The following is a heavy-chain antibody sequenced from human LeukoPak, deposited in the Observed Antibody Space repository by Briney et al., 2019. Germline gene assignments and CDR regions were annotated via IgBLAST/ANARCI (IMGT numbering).Heavy chain of an antibody. CDR3: ARHGSSTGTQRGWFDP. V-gene: IGHV4-39*01. Sequence: SETLSLTCTVSDASISSTGYYWAWIRQPPGKGLEWIGSLYYCGSTYSNPSLRSRVSISMDTSKNQFSLILKSAAASDTAVYYCARHGSSTGTQRGWFDPWGQGTLVTVSS. CDR1: DASISSTGYY. D-gene: IGHD1-14*01. CDR2: LYYCGST. J-gene: IGHJ5*02.